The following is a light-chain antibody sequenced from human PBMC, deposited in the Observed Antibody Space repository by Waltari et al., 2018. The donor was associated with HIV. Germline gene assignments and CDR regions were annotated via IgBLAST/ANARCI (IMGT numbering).Light chain of an antibody. Sequence: DIVRPQSPDSLAVSLGERATINCKSSQSVLYSSNNKNHIGWYQQKPGQPPRLLIYWASTRESGVPDRFSGSGSGTDFTLTISSLQAEDVAVYYCQQYYSSPWNFGPGTKVDIK. CDR1: QSVLYSSNNKNH. V-gene: IGKV4-1*01. CDR3: QQYYSSPWN. J-gene: IGKJ3*01. CDR2: WAS.